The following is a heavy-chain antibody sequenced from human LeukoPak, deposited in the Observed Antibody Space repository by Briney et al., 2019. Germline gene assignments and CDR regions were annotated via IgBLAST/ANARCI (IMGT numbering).Heavy chain of an antibody. Sequence: PGGSLRLSCTASGFTFSTYQMNWVRQAPGKGLEWVSYISGDSGTIYYADSVKGRFTISRDSAKKSLYLQMNSLRDEDTAVYYCAANYYDSSGYNYFDPWGQGTLVTVSA. V-gene: IGHV3-48*02. D-gene: IGHD3-22*01. CDR1: GFTFSTYQ. CDR3: AANYYDSSGYNYFDP. CDR2: ISGDSGTI. J-gene: IGHJ5*02.